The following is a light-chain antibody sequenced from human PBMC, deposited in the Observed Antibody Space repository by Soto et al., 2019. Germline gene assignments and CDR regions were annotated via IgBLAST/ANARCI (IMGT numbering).Light chain of an antibody. CDR2: NNN. V-gene: IGLV1-44*01. Sequence: QSVLTQPSSASGTPGQRVTISCSGGSSDIGSNTVNWYQQVPGTAPKLLIYNNNQRPSGVPDRFSGSRSGTSASLAISGLQSEDEGDYYCAAWDGTLNGVLFGGGTKLTVL. CDR3: AAWDGTLNGVL. J-gene: IGLJ2*01. CDR1: SSDIGSNT.